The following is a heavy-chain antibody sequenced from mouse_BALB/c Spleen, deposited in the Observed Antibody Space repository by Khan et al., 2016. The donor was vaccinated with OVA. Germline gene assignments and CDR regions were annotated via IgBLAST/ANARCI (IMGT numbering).Heavy chain of an antibody. CDR2: INTYTGEP. CDR3: ARPPYFANVMVF. CDR1: GYTFTNYG. V-gene: IGHV9-3-1*01. D-gene: IGHD2-10*01. Sequence: QIQLVQSGPELKKPGETVKISCKASGYTFTNYGVNWVKQAPGKGLKWMGWINTYTGEPTYADDFKGRFAFSLETSASTAYLQINNLKNEDTATYFCARPPYFANVMVFWGQGTSITVSS. J-gene: IGHJ4*01.